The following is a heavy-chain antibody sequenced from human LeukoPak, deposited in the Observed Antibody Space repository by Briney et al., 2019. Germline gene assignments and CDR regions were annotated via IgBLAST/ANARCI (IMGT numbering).Heavy chain of an antibody. D-gene: IGHD3-10*01. CDR3: ARGMVRGVRFDY. V-gene: IGHV4-34*01. J-gene: IGHJ4*02. CDR1: GGSFSGYY. CDR2: INQSGST. Sequence: SETLSLTCAVYGGSFSGYYWSWIRQPPGKGLEWIGEINQSGSTKYNPSLKSRVTISVDTSKNQFSLKLRSVTAADTAVYYCARGMVRGVRFDYWGQGTLVTVSS.